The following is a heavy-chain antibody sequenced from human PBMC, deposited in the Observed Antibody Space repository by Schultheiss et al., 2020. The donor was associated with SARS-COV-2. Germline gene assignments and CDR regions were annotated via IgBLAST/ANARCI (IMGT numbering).Heavy chain of an antibody. CDR1: GGSISTNNW. V-gene: IGHV4-4*02. CDR3: ARDPSSGPDY. J-gene: IGHJ4*02. Sequence: TLSLTCAVSGGSISTNNWWSWVRQPPGKGLEWIGEIYHSGSTNYNPSLESRVTISVDKSKNQFSLNLRFVTAADTAVYYCARDPSSGPDYWGQGTLVTVSS. CDR2: IYHSGST. D-gene: IGHD3-22*01.